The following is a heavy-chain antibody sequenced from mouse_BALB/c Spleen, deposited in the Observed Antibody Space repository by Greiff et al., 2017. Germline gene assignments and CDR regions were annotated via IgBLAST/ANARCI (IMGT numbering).Heavy chain of an antibody. V-gene: IGHV1-87*01. CDR1: GYTFTSYW. Sequence: QVQLKESGAELARPGASVKLSCKASGYTFTSYWMQWVKQRPGQGLEWIGAIYPGDGDTRYTQKFKGKATLTADKSSSTAYMQLSSLASEDSAVYYCAREDSYWGQGTTLTVSS. J-gene: IGHJ2*01. CDR3: AREDSY. CDR2: IYPGDGDT.